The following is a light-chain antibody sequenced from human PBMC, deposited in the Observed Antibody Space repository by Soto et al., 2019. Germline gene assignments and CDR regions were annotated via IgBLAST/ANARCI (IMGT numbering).Light chain of an antibody. CDR3: QQYDNLPYT. CDR1: QDISNY. CDR2: DAS. V-gene: IGKV1-33*01. Sequence: DIQMTQSPSSLSASVGDRVTITCQASQDISNYLNWYQQKPGKAPKLLIYDASNLETGVPSRFSGSGSVTDFTFTISSLQPEDIATYYCQQYDNLPYTFGRGTKLEIK. J-gene: IGKJ2*01.